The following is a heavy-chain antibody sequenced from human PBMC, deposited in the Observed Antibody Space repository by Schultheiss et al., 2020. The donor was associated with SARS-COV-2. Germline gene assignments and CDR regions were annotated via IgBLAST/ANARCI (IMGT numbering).Heavy chain of an antibody. CDR3: AREFAPYSSSLAYY. J-gene: IGHJ4*02. V-gene: IGHV3-13*05. D-gene: IGHD6-6*01. Sequence: AGSLRLSCAASGFTFSSYDMHWVRQATGKGLEWVSAIGTAGDPYYPGSVKGRFTISRDNSKNTLYLQMNSLRAEDTAVYYCAREFAPYSSSLAYYWGQGTLVTVSS. CDR2: IGTAGDP. CDR1: GFTFSSYD.